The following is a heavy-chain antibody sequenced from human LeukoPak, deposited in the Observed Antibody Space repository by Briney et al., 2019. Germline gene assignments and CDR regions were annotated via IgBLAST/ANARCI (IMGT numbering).Heavy chain of an antibody. Sequence: GGSMRLSCAASGFTFSDYNMNWVRQAPGKGLEWVSYITNGGSTIHHADSVKGRFTISRDNAKKTLYLQMNSLRAEDTAVYYCARSIGLTGGGVDVWGQGTTVTVSS. CDR1: GFTFSDYN. D-gene: IGHD3-9*01. V-gene: IGHV3-11*01. CDR2: ITNGGSTI. CDR3: ARSIGLTGGGVDV. J-gene: IGHJ6*02.